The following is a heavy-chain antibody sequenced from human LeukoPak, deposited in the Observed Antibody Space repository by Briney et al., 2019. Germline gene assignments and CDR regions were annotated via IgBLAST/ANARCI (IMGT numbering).Heavy chain of an antibody. CDR1: GFTLCTFV. J-gene: IGHJ4*02. Sequence: GGSLRLSRAASGFTLCTFVMHWVGQAPRKGLEWVAVISYDGSSKYYADSFKGQFTISRDNSKNTLYLQMNSLRAEDTAVYYCASEGESYGSESYDPDYWGQGTLVTVSS. CDR3: ASEGESYGSESYDPDY. D-gene: IGHD3-10*01. V-gene: IGHV3-30*04. CDR2: ISYDGSSK.